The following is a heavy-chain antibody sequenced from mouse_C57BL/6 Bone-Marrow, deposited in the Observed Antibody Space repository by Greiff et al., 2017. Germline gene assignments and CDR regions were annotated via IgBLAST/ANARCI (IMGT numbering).Heavy chain of an antibody. J-gene: IGHJ3*01. CDR2: IYPGDGDT. V-gene: IGHV1-80*01. D-gene: IGHD1-1*01. CDR1: GYAFSSYW. CDR3: AREGDYYGSSSFAY. Sequence: VQLQQSGAELVKPGASVKISCKASGYAFSSYWMNWVKQRPGKGLEWIGQIYPGDGDTNYNGKFKGKATLTADKSSSTAYMQLSSLTSEDSAVYFCAREGDYYGSSSFAYWGQGTLVTVSA.